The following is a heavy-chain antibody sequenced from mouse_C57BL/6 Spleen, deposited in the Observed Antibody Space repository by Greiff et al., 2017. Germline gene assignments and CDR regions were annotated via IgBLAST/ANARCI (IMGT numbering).Heavy chain of an antibody. CDR3: ARYTNWDHNYAMDY. CDR1: GFTFTDYY. CDR2: IRNKANGYTT. J-gene: IGHJ4*01. V-gene: IGHV7-3*01. Sequence: EVHLVESGGGLVQPGGSLSLSCAASGFTFTDYYMSWVRQPPGKALEWLGFIRNKANGYTTEYSASVKGRFTISRDNPQSILYLQMNALRAEDSATYYCARYTNWDHNYAMDYWGQGTSVTVSS. D-gene: IGHD4-1*01.